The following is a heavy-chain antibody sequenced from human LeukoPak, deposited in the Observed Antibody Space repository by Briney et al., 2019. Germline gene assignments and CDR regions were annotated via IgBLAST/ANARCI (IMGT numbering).Heavy chain of an antibody. D-gene: IGHD2-15*01. CDR3: AKLSGGNPGDY. V-gene: IGHV3-23*01. Sequence: PGGSLRLSCAASGFTFSSYAMSWVRQAPGKGLEWVSSISAAGGTYYADSVKGRFTISRDNSKNTLYLQLSSLRPEDTALYYCAKLSGGNPGDYWGQGTLVTVSS. CDR1: GFTFSSYA. CDR2: ISAAGGT. J-gene: IGHJ4*02.